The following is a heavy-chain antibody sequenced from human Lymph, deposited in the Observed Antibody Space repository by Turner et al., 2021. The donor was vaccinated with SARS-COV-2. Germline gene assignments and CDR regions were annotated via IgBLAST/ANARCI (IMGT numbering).Heavy chain of an antibody. CDR1: GFTFSSYA. CDR3: ARDFVAVTGPFDY. D-gene: IGHD6-19*01. CDR2: ISYDGSNK. J-gene: IGHJ4*02. V-gene: IGHV3-30-3*01. Sequence: QVQLVASGGGVVQPGRSLRLSCAASGFTFSSYAMHWVRQAPGKGLEWVAVISYDGSNKYYADSVKGRFTISRDNSKNTLYLQMNSLRAEHTAVYYCARDFVAVTGPFDYWGQGTLVTVSS.